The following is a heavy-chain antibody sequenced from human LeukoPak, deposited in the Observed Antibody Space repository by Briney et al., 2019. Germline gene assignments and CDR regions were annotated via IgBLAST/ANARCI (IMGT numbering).Heavy chain of an antibody. V-gene: IGHV3-48*03. Sequence: PGGSLRLSCAASGFTVSSYYMNWVRQAPGKGLEWVSYISSSGSTIYYADSVKGRFTISRDNAKNSLYLQMNSLRAEDTAVYYCASSYYYGSGSYNYWGQGTLVTVSS. CDR3: ASSYYYGSGSYNY. J-gene: IGHJ4*02. CDR2: ISSSGSTI. CDR1: GFTVSSYY. D-gene: IGHD3-10*01.